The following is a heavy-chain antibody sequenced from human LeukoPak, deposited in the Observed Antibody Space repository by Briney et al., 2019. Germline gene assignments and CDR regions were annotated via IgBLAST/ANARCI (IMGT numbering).Heavy chain of an antibody. V-gene: IGHV1-18*01. Sequence: ASEKVSCKASGYTFTSYSISWVRQAPGQALEWMVWIIASNGYTNYAQKFQGRVTMTTDTSTSTAYMELRSLRSDDTAVDYCARGGSDVRGEELDRRMEVAFDIWGQGTMVTVSS. D-gene: IGHD1-1*01. CDR1: GYTFTSYS. CDR3: ARGGSDVRGEELDRRMEVAFDI. CDR2: IIASNGYT. J-gene: IGHJ3*02.